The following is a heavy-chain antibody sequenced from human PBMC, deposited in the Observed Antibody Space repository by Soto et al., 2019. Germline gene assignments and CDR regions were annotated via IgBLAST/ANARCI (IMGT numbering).Heavy chain of an antibody. J-gene: IGHJ4*02. Sequence: QTLSLTCAISGDSVSSNSAAWNWIRHFPSGGLEWLGKTYYRSKWYHDYSISVRSRITINPDTSKNQFSLQLISVTPDDTAVYYCTRAAPAYYFEYWGQGTLVTVSS. CDR1: GDSVSSNSAA. CDR2: TYYRSKWYH. V-gene: IGHV6-1*01. CDR3: TRAAPAYYFEY.